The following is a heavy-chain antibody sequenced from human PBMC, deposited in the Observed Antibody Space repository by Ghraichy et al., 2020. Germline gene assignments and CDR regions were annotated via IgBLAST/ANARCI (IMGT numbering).Heavy chain of an antibody. V-gene: IGHV4-39*01. CDR1: GASIRNGDYY. CDR2: VYYIGNT. Sequence: SETLSLTCVVSGASIRNGDYYWGWIRQPPGKGLEWVGSVYYIGNTDYNPSLKSRVTIVMDMSKNQFSLNLTSVTAADTATYFCARHWGSSGWYVDCWGQGTLVTVSS. CDR3: ARHWGSSGWYVDC. J-gene: IGHJ4*02. D-gene: IGHD6-19*01.